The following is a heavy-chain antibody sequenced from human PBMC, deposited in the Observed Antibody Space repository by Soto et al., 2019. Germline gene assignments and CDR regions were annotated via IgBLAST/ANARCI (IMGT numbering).Heavy chain of an antibody. J-gene: IGHJ4*02. V-gene: IGHV3-23*01. CDR3: AKGGATYGLLTHDY. CDR1: GFTFGDKA. CDR2: VTGSATNI. D-gene: IGHD3-9*01. Sequence: EVQLLESGGALINLGGSWRPSGPPPGFTFGDKAMAGVRQLPGRGLEWVTTVTGSATNIYYTDSVKGRFAVSRDNSRDTLYLQMDRLTAEDTAIYYCAKGGATYGLLTHDYWGQGTLVTVSS.